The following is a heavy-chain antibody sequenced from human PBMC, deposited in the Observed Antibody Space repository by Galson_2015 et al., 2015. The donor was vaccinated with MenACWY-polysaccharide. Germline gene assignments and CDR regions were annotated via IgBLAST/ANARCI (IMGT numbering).Heavy chain of an antibody. V-gene: IGHV3-7*01. Sequence: SLRLSCAAYGFTFSSHWMTWVRQAPGKGLEWVATIKQDGSEKYYVDSVKGRFTISRDNAKNSLSLQMNSLRAEDTAVYYCARAGEGWFDPWGQGTLVTVSS. J-gene: IGHJ5*02. CDR2: IKQDGSEK. CDR1: GFTFSSHW. D-gene: IGHD3-10*01. CDR3: ARAGEGWFDP.